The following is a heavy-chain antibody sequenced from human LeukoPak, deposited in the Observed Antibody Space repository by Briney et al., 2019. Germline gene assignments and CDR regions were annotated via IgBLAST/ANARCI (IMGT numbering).Heavy chain of an antibody. J-gene: IGHJ4*02. CDR1: GYTITDYY. V-gene: IGHV1-2*02. Sequence: ASVKVSCKASGYTITDYYMHWVRQAPGQGLEWMGWINPNSGGTKYAQKFQGRVTMTRDTSINTAYMELTRLTYDDTAVYYCAGLPRYNWNEPLVYWGQGTLVTVSS. CDR3: AGLPRYNWNEPLVY. D-gene: IGHD1-20*01. CDR2: INPNSGGT.